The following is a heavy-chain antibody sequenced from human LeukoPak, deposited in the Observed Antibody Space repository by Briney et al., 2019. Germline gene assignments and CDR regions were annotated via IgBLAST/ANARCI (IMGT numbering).Heavy chain of an antibody. J-gene: IGHJ4*02. Sequence: GGSLRLSCAASGFTFSRYGMNWVRQAPGKGLEWVSGISGRGASKYYADSVKGRFTISRDNSKNTLYLQMNSLRAEDTALYYCASGGIYYGAAFDFWGQGSLVTVSA. CDR2: ISGRGASK. CDR3: ASGGIYYGAAFDF. D-gene: IGHD1-26*01. V-gene: IGHV3-23*01. CDR1: GFTFSRYG.